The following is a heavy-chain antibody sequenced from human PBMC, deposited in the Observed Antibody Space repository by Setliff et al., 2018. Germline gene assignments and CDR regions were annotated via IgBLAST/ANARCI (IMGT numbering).Heavy chain of an antibody. CDR3: ARDPPCCSSTSCRGAFDI. D-gene: IGHD2-2*01. V-gene: IGHV4-61*09. CDR2: VHPDGST. CDR1: GGSLSADYY. J-gene: IGHJ3*02. Sequence: PSETLSLTCTVSGGSLSADYYWSWIRQPAGKGLEWIGHVHPDGSTNYNPSLYSRLIISVDTSKNQFSLKLTSVTAADTAVYYCARDPPCCSSTSCRGAFDIWGQGTMVTVS.